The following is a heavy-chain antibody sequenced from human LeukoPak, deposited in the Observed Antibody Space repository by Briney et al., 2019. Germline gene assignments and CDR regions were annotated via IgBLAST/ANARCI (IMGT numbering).Heavy chain of an antibody. J-gene: IGHJ4*02. D-gene: IGHD5-18*01. CDR1: GFTFSNYE. V-gene: IGHV3-48*03. CDR3: ARVRSGYSHENYFDY. CDR2: ISGSGSTI. Sequence: GGSLRLSCAASGFTFSNYEMNWVRQAPGKGLEWVSYISGSGSTIYYADSVKGRFTVSRDNAKDSLYLQMNSLRAEDTAVYYCARVRSGYSHENYFDYWGQGTLVTVSS.